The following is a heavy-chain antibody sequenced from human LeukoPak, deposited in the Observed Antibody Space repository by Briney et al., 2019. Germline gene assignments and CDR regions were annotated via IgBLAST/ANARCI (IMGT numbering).Heavy chain of an antibody. CDR2: IYYSGST. Sequence: SETLSLTCTVSGGSISSYYWRWIRQPPGKGLEWIGYIYYSGSTNYNPSLKSRVTISVDTSKNQFSLKLSSVTAADTAVYYCARQLGYCSSTSCYSNLWFDPWGQGTLVTVSS. V-gene: IGHV4-59*08. CDR1: GGSISSYY. J-gene: IGHJ5*02. CDR3: ARQLGYCSSTSCYSNLWFDP. D-gene: IGHD2-2*01.